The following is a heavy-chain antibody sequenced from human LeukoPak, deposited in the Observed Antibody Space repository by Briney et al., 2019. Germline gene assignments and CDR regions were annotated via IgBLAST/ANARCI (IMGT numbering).Heavy chain of an antibody. CDR2: ISSGSTYI. CDR1: GFAFSTCS. Sequence: PGRSLRLSCAASGFAFSTCSMNWVRQAPGKGLEWVSAISSGSTYIYYADSVKGRFTISRDDAKNSLSLQMNSLRTEDTAVYFCAGYCSSEDYWGQGTLVTVSS. V-gene: IGHV3-21*01. CDR3: AGYCSSEDY. J-gene: IGHJ4*02. D-gene: IGHD6-6*01.